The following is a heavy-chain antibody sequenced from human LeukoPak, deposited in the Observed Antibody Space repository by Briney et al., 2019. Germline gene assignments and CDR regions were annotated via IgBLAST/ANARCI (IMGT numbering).Heavy chain of an antibody. CDR1: GFTFSSYA. Sequence: GGSLRLSCAASGFTFSSYAMSWVRQAPGKGLEWVSAISGSGGSTYYADSVKGRFTISRDNSKNTLYLQMNSLRAEDTAVYYCARVKKSIVVVVAATPLNYWGQGTLVTVSS. D-gene: IGHD2-15*01. J-gene: IGHJ4*02. CDR2: ISGSGGST. CDR3: ARVKKSIVVVVAATPLNY. V-gene: IGHV3-23*01.